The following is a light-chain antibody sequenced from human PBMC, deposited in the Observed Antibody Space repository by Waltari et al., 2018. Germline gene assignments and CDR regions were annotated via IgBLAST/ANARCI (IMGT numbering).Light chain of an antibody. Sequence: IVLTQSPATLSLSPGDTATVSCRASQSVHPYLACYQHKPGQVPRLLFYDSAKRATGVPARFSGSGAGADFTLIISSVEPEDFSVYYCQPRSNLPLTFGGGTKVDIK. V-gene: IGKV3-11*01. CDR3: QPRSNLPLT. CDR1: QSVHPY. CDR2: DSA. J-gene: IGKJ4*01.